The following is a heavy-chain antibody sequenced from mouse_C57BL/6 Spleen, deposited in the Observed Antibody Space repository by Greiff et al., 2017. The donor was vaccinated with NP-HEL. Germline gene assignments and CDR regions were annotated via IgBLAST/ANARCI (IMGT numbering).Heavy chain of an antibody. CDR3: ARFDTGVSYYFDY. J-gene: IGHJ2*01. CDR1: GYAFSSSW. Sequence: VQLQQSGPELVKPGASVKISCKASGYAFSSSWMNWVKQRPGKGLEWIGRIYPGDGDTNYNGTFKGKATLTADKSSSTAYMQLSSLTSEASAVYSCARFDTGVSYYFDYWGQGTTLTVS. V-gene: IGHV1-82*01. D-gene: IGHD2-10*02. CDR2: IYPGDGDT.